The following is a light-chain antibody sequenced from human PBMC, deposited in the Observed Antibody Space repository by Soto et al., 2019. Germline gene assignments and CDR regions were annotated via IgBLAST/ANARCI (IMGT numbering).Light chain of an antibody. Sequence: QSALTQPASVSGSPGQSITISCTGSSSDVGGYNYVSWYQQHPGKAPKLIIYEVSYRPSGVSNRFAGSKSGNTASLTISGLQAEDEADYYCVSFTTSRSYVFGTGTKLTVL. J-gene: IGLJ1*01. CDR3: VSFTTSRSYV. CDR1: SSDVGGYNY. CDR2: EVS. V-gene: IGLV2-14*01.